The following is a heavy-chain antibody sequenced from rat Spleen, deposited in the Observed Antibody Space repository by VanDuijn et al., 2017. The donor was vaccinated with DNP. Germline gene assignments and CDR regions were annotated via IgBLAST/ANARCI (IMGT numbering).Heavy chain of an antibody. V-gene: IGHV5-20*01. Sequence: EVQLVESGGGLVQPGRSLKLSCAASGFTFSDYYMAWVRQPPTKGLEWVASISYDGGNTYYRDSVKGRFTISRDNAKSSLYLHMDSLRSEDTATYYCTSLGDWGQGVMVTVSS. J-gene: IGHJ2*01. CDR2: ISYDGGNT. D-gene: IGHD5-1*01. CDR3: TSLGD. CDR1: GFTFSDYY.